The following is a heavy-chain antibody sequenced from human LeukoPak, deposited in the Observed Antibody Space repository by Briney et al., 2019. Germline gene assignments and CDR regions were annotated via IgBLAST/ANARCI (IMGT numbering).Heavy chain of an antibody. Sequence: GGSLRLSRAASGFTFSSYAMGWVCHAPGKGLEWVSAFCGSGGSTYYADSVKGRFTISRYNYKYVLLLQLIRLLRVVTVVYYFSRIYDFWSGYYPTNWFDPWGQGTLVTVSS. CDR1: GFTFSSYA. D-gene: IGHD3-3*01. CDR2: FCGSGGST. J-gene: IGHJ5*02. V-gene: IGHV3-23*01. CDR3: SRIYDFWSGYYPTNWFDP.